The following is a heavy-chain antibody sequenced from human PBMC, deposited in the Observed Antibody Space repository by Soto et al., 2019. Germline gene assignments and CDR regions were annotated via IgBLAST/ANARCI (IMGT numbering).Heavy chain of an antibody. J-gene: IGHJ3*01. D-gene: IGHD3-3*02. CDR3: ARPRLGAAFDAFDV. V-gene: IGHV1-69*13. CDR1: GGTFTTHT. Sequence: SVKVSCKASGGTFTTHTINWVRQAPGQGLQWMGGIVPIFRTPNYAQKFQGRVTITADESTSAVYMELTNLRSEDTAVYYCARPRLGAAFDAFDVWGQGTMVTV. CDR2: IVPIFRTP.